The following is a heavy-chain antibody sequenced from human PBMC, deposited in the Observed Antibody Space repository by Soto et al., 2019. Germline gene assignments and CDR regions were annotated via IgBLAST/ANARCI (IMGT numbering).Heavy chain of an antibody. Sequence: MQLVQSGPEVKKPGTSVKVSCKASGFTFSTSAVQWVRQAGGQRPEWMGWIVGGSGNTNYAQNSQERVIITRDMSTSTVYMELSSLRSDDTAVYFCAARRSGLYAMDVWGQGTTVTVSS. V-gene: IGHV1-58*01. CDR2: IVGGSGNT. D-gene: IGHD1-26*01. CDR3: AARRSGLYAMDV. J-gene: IGHJ6*02. CDR1: GFTFSTSA.